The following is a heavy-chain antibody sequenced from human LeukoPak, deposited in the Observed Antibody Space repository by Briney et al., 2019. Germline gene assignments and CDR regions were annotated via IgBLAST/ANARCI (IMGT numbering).Heavy chain of an antibody. CDR2: ISYDGSNK. CDR3: ARVLIHYDSSGPRGDI. CDR1: GFTFSSYA. D-gene: IGHD3-22*01. Sequence: GGSLRLSCAASGFTFSSYAMHWVRQAPGKGLEWVAVISYDGSNKYYADSVKGRFTISRDNAKNTLYLQMNSLRAEDTAVYYCARVLIHYDSSGPRGDIWGQGTMVTVSS. J-gene: IGHJ3*02. V-gene: IGHV3-30-3*01.